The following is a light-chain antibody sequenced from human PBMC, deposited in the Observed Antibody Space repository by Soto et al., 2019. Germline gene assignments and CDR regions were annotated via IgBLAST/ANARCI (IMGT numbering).Light chain of an antibody. V-gene: IGLV2-14*01. CDR1: SSDVGGYNY. CDR3: SSYTSSSTYV. Sequence: QSALTQPASVSGSPGQSITISCTGTSSDVGGYNYVSWYQQHPGKAPKRMIYDVSNRPSGVSNRFSGSKSGNTASLTISGRQAEDEADYYCSSYTSSSTYVFGTGTKVTVL. CDR2: DVS. J-gene: IGLJ1*01.